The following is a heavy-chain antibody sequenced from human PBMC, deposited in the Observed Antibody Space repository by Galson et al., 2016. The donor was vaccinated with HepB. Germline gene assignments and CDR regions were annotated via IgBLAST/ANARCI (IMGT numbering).Heavy chain of an antibody. D-gene: IGHD1-1*01. V-gene: IGHV3-53*01. CDR2: IYSGGSR. CDR3: GGAIGTTPGGP. Sequence: SLRLSCAASGFTVGNNYMTWVRQAPGKGLEWVSLIYSGGSRSYADSVKGRFTISRDGSKNSLYLQMNSLRADDTAVYYCGGAIGTTPGGPWGQGTMVTVSS. J-gene: IGHJ3*01. CDR1: GFTVGNNY.